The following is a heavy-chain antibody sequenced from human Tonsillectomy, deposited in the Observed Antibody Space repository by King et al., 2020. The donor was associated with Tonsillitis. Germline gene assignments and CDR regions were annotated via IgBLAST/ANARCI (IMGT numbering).Heavy chain of an antibody. J-gene: IGHJ5*02. CDR2: MNPSSGNT. D-gene: IGHD2-2*01. CDR1: GYTFTNYD. V-gene: IGHV1-8*01. CDR3: ARGPQKYCSTTTCYETGYWFDP. Sequence: QLVQSGAEVKKPGASVKVSCKASGYTFTNYDINWVRQATGQGLEWMGWMNPSSGNTGSAQKFQGRVTLTRNTSTSTAYMELSSRRSEDTAVYYCARGPQKYCSTTTCYETGYWFDPWGQGTLVTVSS.